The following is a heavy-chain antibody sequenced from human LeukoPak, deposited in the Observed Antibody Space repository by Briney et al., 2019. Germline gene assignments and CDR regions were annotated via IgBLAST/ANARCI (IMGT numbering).Heavy chain of an antibody. J-gene: IGHJ4*02. Sequence: GGSLRLSCGASGFTFRDYWMSWVRQAPGKGLEWVSYISSSSSTIYYADSVKGRFTISRDNAKNSLYLQMNSLRDEDTAVYYCAREGEGYDILTGYYTYYFDYWGQGTLVTVSS. CDR3: AREGEGYDILTGYYTYYFDY. CDR2: ISSSSSTI. D-gene: IGHD3-9*01. V-gene: IGHV3-48*02. CDR1: GFTFRDYW.